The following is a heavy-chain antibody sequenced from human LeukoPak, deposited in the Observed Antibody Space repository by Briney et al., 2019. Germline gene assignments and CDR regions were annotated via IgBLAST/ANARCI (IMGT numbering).Heavy chain of an antibody. CDR3: TRGPIQLGIHYCMDV. J-gene: IGHJ6*02. CDR2: IRSKAYGGTT. CDR1: GFTFGDHA. V-gene: IGHV3-49*04. Sequence: GGSLRLSCTASGFTFGDHAMSWVRQAPGKGLEWVGFIRSKAYGGTTEYAASVKGRFTISRDDSKSIAYLQMNSLKTEDTAVYYRTRGPIQLGIHYCMDVWGQGTTVTVSS. D-gene: IGHD5-18*01.